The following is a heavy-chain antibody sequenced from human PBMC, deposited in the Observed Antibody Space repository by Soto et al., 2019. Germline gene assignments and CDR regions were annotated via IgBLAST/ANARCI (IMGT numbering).Heavy chain of an antibody. J-gene: IGHJ4*02. CDR2: IYYRGST. V-gene: IGHV4-4*02. D-gene: IGHD2-21*02. CDR1: GGSISSGDW. Sequence: QVQLQESGPGLVKPSGTLSLTCAVSGGSISSGDWCWSWVRQSPGKGLAWIGEIYYRGSTTYNPSLTSRGTISADKSDNRSSLRLNSVPAADTALYYRARRGCDSIFGSLDYWGQGTLVTVSS. CDR3: ARRGCDSIFGSLDY.